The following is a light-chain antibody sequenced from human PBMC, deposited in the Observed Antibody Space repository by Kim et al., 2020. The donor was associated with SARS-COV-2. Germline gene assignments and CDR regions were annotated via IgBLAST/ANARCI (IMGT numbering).Light chain of an antibody. CDR1: KSIRND. CDR3: LQHKRGT. Sequence: PSASVGDRVPITCRESKSIRNDLDWYQQKPGKAPKRLIYAASSLQGGVPSRCSGSGSGTEFTLTISSLQPEDFATYYCLQHKRGTFGQGTKVDIK. CDR2: AAS. J-gene: IGKJ1*01. V-gene: IGKV1-17*01.